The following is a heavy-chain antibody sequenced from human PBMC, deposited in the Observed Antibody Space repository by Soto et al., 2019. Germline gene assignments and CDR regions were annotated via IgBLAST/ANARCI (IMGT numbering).Heavy chain of an antibody. Sequence: QVQLVESGVGVVQPGRSLRLSCAASGFIFSNSGMHWVRQAPGKGLEWVAVIWYDGSNENYVDSVRGRFTISRDNSKNTLFLQVNSLRAEDTALYYCAREVYGDYGDAFDLWGQGTMVTVSS. CDR2: IWYDGSNE. CDR1: GFIFSNSG. V-gene: IGHV3-33*01. J-gene: IGHJ3*01. D-gene: IGHD4-17*01. CDR3: AREVYGDYGDAFDL.